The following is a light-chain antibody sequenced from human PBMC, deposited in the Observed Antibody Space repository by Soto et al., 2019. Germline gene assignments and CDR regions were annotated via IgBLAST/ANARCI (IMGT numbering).Light chain of an antibody. CDR1: SSDIGYHNR. CDR2: EVS. V-gene: IGLV2-18*02. Sequence: QSALTKPPSVSGSPGQSVTISCTGTSSDIGYHNRVSWYQQPPGTAPKLMIYEVSTRYSGVPDRFSGSKSGNTASLTISGLQAEDEADYYCSSFASSATLVFGGGTKVTVL. J-gene: IGLJ3*02. CDR3: SSFASSATLV.